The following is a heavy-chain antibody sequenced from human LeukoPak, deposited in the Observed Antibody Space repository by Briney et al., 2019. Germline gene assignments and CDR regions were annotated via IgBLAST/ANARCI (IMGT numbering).Heavy chain of an antibody. Sequence: SQTLSLTCAVSGGSISSGGYSWSWIRQPPGKGLEWIGYIYHSGSTYYNPSLKSRVTISVDRSKNQFSLKLSSVTAADTAVYYCARLCGGSALDIWGQGTMVTVSS. D-gene: IGHD6-19*01. V-gene: IGHV4-30-2*01. CDR2: IYHSGST. CDR1: GGSISSGGYS. CDR3: ARLCGGSALDI. J-gene: IGHJ3*02.